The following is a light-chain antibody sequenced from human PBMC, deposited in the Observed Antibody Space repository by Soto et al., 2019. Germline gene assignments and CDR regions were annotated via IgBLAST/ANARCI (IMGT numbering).Light chain of an antibody. J-gene: IGLJ1*01. CDR1: SSDVGSYNR. CDR3: SSYTTSRTYV. CDR2: DVS. V-gene: IGLV2-18*02. Sequence: QSALTHPPSVSGSPGQSVAISCTGTSSDVGSYNRVSWYQQPPGTAPKLMIYDVSNRPSGVPDRFSGSKSGNTASLTISGLQFEDEADCYCSSYTTSRTYVFGTGIKVTVL.